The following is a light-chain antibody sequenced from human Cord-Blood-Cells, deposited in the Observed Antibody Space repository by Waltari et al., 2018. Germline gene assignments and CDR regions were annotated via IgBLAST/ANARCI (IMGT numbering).Light chain of an antibody. CDR3: MQSIQLPWYT. CDR1: QSLLHSDGKTY. J-gene: IGKJ2*01. CDR2: EVY. V-gene: IGKV2D-29*02. Sequence: DIVMTQTPLSLSVTPGQPASISCKSSQSLLHSDGKTYLYWYLQKPGQSPQLLIYEVYNRFSGVPDRFSGSGSGTDFTLKISRVEAEDVGVYYCMQSIQLPWYTFGQGTKLEIK.